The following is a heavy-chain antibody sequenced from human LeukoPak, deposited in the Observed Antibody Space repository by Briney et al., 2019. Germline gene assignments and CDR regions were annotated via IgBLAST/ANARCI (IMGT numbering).Heavy chain of an antibody. CDR2: IYYSGAT. CDR3: ARGVYIAAAQYGF. Sequence: SETLSLTCTVSGGSISTYYWNWIRQPPGKGLEWIGYIYYSGATNYNPSLKSRVTISVDTSKNQFSLKLSSVTAADTAVYYCARGVYIAAAQYGFWGQGTLVTVCS. D-gene: IGHD6-13*01. J-gene: IGHJ4*02. V-gene: IGHV4-59*01. CDR1: GGSISTYY.